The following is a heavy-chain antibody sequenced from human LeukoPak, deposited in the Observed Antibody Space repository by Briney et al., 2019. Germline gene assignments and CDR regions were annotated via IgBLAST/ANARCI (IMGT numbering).Heavy chain of an antibody. CDR3: AKVERTGYTVGGMDV. J-gene: IGHJ6*02. CDR2: IGIAGDT. D-gene: IGHD3-9*01. Sequence: GGSLRLSCAASGFTISSYDIHWVRQTTGKGLEWVSAIGIAGDTYYIDSVKGRFTISRDNSKNTMYLQINSLRAEDTAIYYCAKVERTGYTVGGMDVWGQGTTVTVSS. V-gene: IGHV3-13*01. CDR1: GFTISSYD.